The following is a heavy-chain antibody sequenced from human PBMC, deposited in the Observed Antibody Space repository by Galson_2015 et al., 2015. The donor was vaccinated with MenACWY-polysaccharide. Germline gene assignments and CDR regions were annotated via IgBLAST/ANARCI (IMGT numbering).Heavy chain of an antibody. Sequence: SLRLSCAASGLIVSANYMAWFRQPPGKGLEWVSTIYSGGNTYYADSVKGRFTISRDNSKNTLYLQMNSLRADDTAMDYCARHRPRGNGMDVWGQGTTVTVAS. CDR1: GLIVSANY. CDR3: ARHRPRGNGMDV. D-gene: IGHD1-14*01. V-gene: IGHV3-53*01. J-gene: IGHJ6*02. CDR2: IYSGGNT.